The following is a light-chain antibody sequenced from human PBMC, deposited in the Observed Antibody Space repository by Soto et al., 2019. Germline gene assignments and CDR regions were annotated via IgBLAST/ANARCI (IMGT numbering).Light chain of an antibody. CDR3: AAWDGSLNAYV. CDR2: GNN. J-gene: IGLJ1*01. CDR1: SSNIGSDS. V-gene: IGLV1-44*01. Sequence: QSVLTQPPSASGTPGQRVTISCSGSSSNIGSDSVNWFQHLPGTTPKLHIYGNNQRPSGVPDRFSGSKSGTSASLVISGLQSEDEADYYCAAWDGSLNAYVFGAGTKVTAL.